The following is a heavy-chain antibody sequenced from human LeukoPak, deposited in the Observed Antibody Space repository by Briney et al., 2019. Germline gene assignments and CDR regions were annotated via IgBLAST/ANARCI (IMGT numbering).Heavy chain of an antibody. CDR2: ISSSGSNI. CDR1: GFTFSSYG. D-gene: IGHD1-1*01. J-gene: IGHJ3*02. V-gene: IGHV3-48*04. Sequence: PGGSLRLSCAASGFTFSSYGMNWVRQAPGEGLERVSYISSSGSNIYYAHSVKGRFTISRDNAKNSLYLQMNSLRAEDTAVYYCARDVEPDAFYIWGQGTVVTVSS. CDR3: ARDVEPDAFYI.